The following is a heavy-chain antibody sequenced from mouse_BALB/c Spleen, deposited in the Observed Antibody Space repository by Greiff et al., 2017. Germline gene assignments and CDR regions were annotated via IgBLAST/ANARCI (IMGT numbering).Heavy chain of an antibody. CDR2: ISTYYGDA. Sequence: VQLQESGAELVRPGVSVKISCKGSGYTFTDYAMHWVKQSHAKSLEWIGVISTYYGDASYNQKFKGKATMTVDKSSSTAYMELSSLTSEDSAVYYCARWGGNSYAMDYWGQGTSVTVSS. V-gene: IGHV1S137*01. D-gene: IGHD2-1*01. CDR1: GYTFTDYA. J-gene: IGHJ4*01. CDR3: ARWGGNSYAMDY.